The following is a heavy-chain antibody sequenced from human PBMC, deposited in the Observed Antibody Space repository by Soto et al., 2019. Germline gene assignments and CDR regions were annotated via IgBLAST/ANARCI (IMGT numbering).Heavy chain of an antibody. CDR1: GFTFGDYA. CDR3: TRTDYDFWSGLRVGIDY. V-gene: IGHV3-49*04. CDR2: IRSKPYGEAT. D-gene: IGHD3-3*01. J-gene: IGHJ4*02. Sequence: EVQLVESGGGLVQPGRSLTLSCTASGFTFGDYAMSWVRQAPGKGLEWVGLIRSKPYGEATEYAASVRGRFTISRHDSRSIAYLYMNSLRTEDTAVYYCTRTDYDFWSGLRVGIDYWGQGALVTVSS.